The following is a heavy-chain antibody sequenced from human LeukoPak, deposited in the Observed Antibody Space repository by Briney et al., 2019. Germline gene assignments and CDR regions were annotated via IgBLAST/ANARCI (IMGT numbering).Heavy chain of an antibody. CDR2: IYYSGST. V-gene: IGHV4-59*08. CDR3: ARHVGSSLSKVVVVAATGKGAFDI. D-gene: IGHD2-15*01. Sequence: SETLSLTCTVSGGSISSYYWSWIRQPPGKGLEWIGYIYYSGSTNYNPSLKSRVTISVDTSKNQFSLKLSSVTAADTAVYYCARHVGSSLSKVVVVAATGKGAFDIWGQGTMVTVSS. CDR1: GGSISSYY. J-gene: IGHJ3*02.